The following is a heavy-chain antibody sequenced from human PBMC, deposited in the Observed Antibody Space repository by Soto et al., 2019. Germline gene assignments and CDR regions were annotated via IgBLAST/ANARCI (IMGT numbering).Heavy chain of an antibody. CDR1: GYTLTSYA. J-gene: IGHJ3*02. V-gene: IGHV1-3*01. D-gene: IGHD2-21*02. CDR3: AREDSCGGDCYYNGGDI. CDR2: INAGNGNT. Sequence: ASVKVSCKASGYTLTSYAMHWVRQAPGQRLEWMGWINAGNGNTKYSQKFQGRVTITRDTSASTAYMELSSLRSEDTAVYYCAREDSCGGDCYYNGGDIWGQGTMVTVSS.